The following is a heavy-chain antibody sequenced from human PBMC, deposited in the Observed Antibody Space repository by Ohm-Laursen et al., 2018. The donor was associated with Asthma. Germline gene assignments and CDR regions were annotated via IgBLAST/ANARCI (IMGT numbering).Heavy chain of an antibody. CDR2: ISSSSSTI. J-gene: IGHJ6*02. CDR3: ARDRYYGGNSGGYYYYGMDV. D-gene: IGHD4-23*01. Sequence: SLRLSCAASGFTFSDYYMSWIRQAPGKGLEWVSYISSSSSTIYYADSVKGRFTISRDNAKNSLYLQMNSLRAEDTAVYYCARDRYYGGNSGGYYYYGMDVWGQGTTVTVSS. CDR1: GFTFSDYY. V-gene: IGHV3-11*04.